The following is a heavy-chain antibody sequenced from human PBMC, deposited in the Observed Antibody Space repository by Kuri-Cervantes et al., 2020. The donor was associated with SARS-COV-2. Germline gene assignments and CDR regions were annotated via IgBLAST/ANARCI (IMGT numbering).Heavy chain of an antibody. CDR2: ISYDGSNK. D-gene: IGHD2-2*01. V-gene: IGHV3-30*03. J-gene: IGHJ6*02. Sequence: GESLKISCAASGFTFSSYGMHWVRQAPGKGLEWVAVISYDGSNKYYADSVKGRFTISRDNSKNTLYLQINSLKAEDTAVYYCARDLRSSTDYYYYYGMDVWGQGTTVTVSS. CDR1: GFTFSSYG. CDR3: ARDLRSSTDYYYYYGMDV.